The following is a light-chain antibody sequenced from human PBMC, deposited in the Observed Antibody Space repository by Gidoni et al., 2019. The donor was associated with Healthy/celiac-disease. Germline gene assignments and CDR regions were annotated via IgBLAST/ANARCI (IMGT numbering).Light chain of an antibody. CDR1: QSVLYSSNNKNY. V-gene: IGKV4-1*01. CDR3: QEDYSTPPT. Sequence: DIVMPQSPDSLAASLGERATINCKSSQSVLYSSNNKNYLAWYQQKPGQHPKLLLYWASTRESGVPDRFSGSGSGTDFTLNISSLQAEDVAVYYGQEDYSTPPTCGQGTKVEIK. CDR2: WAS. J-gene: IGKJ1*01.